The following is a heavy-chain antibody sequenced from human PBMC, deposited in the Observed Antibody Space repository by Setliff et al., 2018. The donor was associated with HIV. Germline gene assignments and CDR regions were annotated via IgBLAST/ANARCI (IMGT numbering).Heavy chain of an antibody. V-gene: IGHV3-72*01. J-gene: IGHJ6*03. CDR1: GFTFDDYG. Sequence: GGSLRLSCSASGFTFDDYGMSWVRQAPGKGLEWVGRSRNKANSYTTEYAASVKGRFTISRDDSKNSLYLQMNSLKTEDTAVYYCARGRLLWSGSYYYYYMDVWGKGTTVTVSS. CDR2: SRNKANSYTT. CDR3: ARGRLLWSGSYYYYYMDV. D-gene: IGHD3-10*01.